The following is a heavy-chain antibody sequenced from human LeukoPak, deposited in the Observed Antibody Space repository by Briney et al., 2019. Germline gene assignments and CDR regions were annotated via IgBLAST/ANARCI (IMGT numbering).Heavy chain of an antibody. CDR3: AKDRGYSSH. D-gene: IGHD5-18*01. Sequence: GGSLRLSCAASGFTFSSYAMHWVRQAPGKGLEWVAVISYDGSNKYYADSVKGRFTISRDNSKNTLYLQMNSLRAEDTAVYYCAKDRGYSSHWGQGTLVTVSS. V-gene: IGHV3-30-3*01. CDR1: GFTFSSYA. CDR2: ISYDGSNK. J-gene: IGHJ4*02.